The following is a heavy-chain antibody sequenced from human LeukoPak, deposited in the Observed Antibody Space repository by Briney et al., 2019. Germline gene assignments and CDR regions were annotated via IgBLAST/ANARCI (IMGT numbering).Heavy chain of an antibody. CDR1: GFSFNSDW. V-gene: IGHV3-7*01. J-gene: IGHJ4*02. CDR2: IKHDESEK. Sequence: GGSLRLSCAASGFSFNSDWMDWVRQAPGKGLEWVANIKHDESEKNYLDSVKGRFTISRDNAQNSLYLQMNGLRVEDTAVYCCTRRLDDWGQGTLGTVSS. D-gene: IGHD2-2*03. CDR3: TRRLDD.